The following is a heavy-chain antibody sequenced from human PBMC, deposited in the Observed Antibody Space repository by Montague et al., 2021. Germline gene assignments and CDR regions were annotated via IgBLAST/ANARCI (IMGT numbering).Heavy chain of an antibody. CDR1: GFTFRSYS. CDR3: ARDYYGSGRGKDYFDY. J-gene: IGHJ4*02. CDR2: ISSSSSYI. Sequence: SLRLSCAASGFTFRSYSMNWVRQAPGKGLEWVSSISSSSSYIYYTDSVKGRFTISRDNAKNSLYLQMNSLRAEDTAVYYCARDYYGSGRGKDYFDYWAREPWTPSPQ. V-gene: IGHV3-21*01. D-gene: IGHD3-10*01.